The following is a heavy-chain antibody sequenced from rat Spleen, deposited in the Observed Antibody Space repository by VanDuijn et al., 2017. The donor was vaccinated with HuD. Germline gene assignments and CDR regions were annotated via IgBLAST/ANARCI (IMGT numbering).Heavy chain of an antibody. V-gene: IGHV5-58*01. CDR3: ARHGYYSGDVMDA. Sequence: EVYVVETGGGLVQPGRSLKLSCVASGFTFSSYWMYWIRQAPGKGLEWLSSINTDGGRTYYSDSVKGRFTISRDNAKSTLYLQMDSLRSEDTATYYCARHGYYSGDVMDAWGQGASVTVSS. CDR2: INTDGGRT. CDR1: GFTFSSYW. J-gene: IGHJ4*01. D-gene: IGHD1-1*01.